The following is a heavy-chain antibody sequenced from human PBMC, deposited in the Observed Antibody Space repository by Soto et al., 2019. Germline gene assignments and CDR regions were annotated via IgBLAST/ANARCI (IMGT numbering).Heavy chain of an antibody. J-gene: IGHJ4*02. CDR1: GGSISSYY. D-gene: IGHD2-2*01. Sequence: SETLSLTCTVSGGSISSYYWSWIRQPPGKGLEWIGYIYYSGSTNYNPSLKSRVTISVDTSKNQFSLKLSSVTAADTAVYYCARHAVSAADRFDDWGQGTLVTVS. CDR2: IYYSGST. CDR3: ARHAVSAADRFDD. V-gene: IGHV4-59*08.